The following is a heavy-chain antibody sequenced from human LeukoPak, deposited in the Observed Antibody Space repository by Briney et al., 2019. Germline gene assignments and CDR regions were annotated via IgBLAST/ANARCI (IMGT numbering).Heavy chain of an antibody. D-gene: IGHD2-2*01. J-gene: IGHJ5*02. CDR2: INPNSGGT. Sequence: ASVKVSCKASGYTFTGYYLHWVRQAPGQGLEWMGWINPNSGGTNYAQKFQGRVTMTRDTSISTAYMELSRLRSDDTAVYYCARGVVPAARLFDPWGQGTLVTVSS. CDR3: ARGVVPAARLFDP. CDR1: GYTFTGYY. V-gene: IGHV1-2*02.